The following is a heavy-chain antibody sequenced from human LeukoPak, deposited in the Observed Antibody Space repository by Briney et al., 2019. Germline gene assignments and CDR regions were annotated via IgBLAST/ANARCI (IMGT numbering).Heavy chain of an antibody. J-gene: IGHJ5*02. CDR2: IIPILGIA. Sequence: SVKVSCKASGGTFSSYTISWVRQAPGQGLEWMGRIIPILGIANYAQKFQGRVTITADKSTSTAYMELSSLRSEDTAVYYCARDFKDDSWSGADNWFDPWGQGTLVTVSS. CDR3: ARDFKDDSWSGADNWFDP. V-gene: IGHV1-69*04. CDR1: GGTFSSYT. D-gene: IGHD3-3*01.